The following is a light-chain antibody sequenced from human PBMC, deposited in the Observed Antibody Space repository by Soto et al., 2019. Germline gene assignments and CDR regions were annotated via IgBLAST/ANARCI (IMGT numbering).Light chain of an antibody. J-gene: IGLJ2*01. CDR2: DDS. CDR3: QVWDTSGGHPDVV. Sequence: SYELTQPPSVSVAPGQTARITCGGNNIGSQNVHWYRQKPGQAPVLVVYDDSDRPSGIPERFSGSNSGNTATLTISRVEAGDEVDYYCQVWDTSGGHPDVVFGGGTKVTVL. V-gene: IGLV3-21*02. CDR1: NIGSQN.